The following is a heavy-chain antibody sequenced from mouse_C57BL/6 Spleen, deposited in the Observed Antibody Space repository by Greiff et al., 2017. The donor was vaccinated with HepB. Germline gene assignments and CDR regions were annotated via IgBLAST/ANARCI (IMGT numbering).Heavy chain of an antibody. J-gene: IGHJ3*01. Sequence: QVQLQQPGAELVKPGASVKLSCKASGYTFTSYWMHWVKQRPGRGLEWIGRIDPNSGGTKYNEKFKSKATLTVDKPSSTAYMPLSSLTSEDSAVYYCARKGSTGTWFAYWGQGTLVTVSA. CDR1: GYTFTSYW. CDR2: IDPNSGGT. CDR3: ARKGSTGTWFAY. V-gene: IGHV1-72*01. D-gene: IGHD4-1*02.